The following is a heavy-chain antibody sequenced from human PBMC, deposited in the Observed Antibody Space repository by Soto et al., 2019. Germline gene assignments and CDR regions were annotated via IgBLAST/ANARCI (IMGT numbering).Heavy chain of an antibody. V-gene: IGHV4-4*08. Sequence: QVQLQESGPGLVKPSETLSLTCTVSGGSISSYYWTWIRQPPGKGLEWIGFMYNSGSTHYNPSLQSRVTTSLATSKNQFSLNLRSVTAADTAVYYCASMGYHYGSGSYPLDYWGQGTLVTVSS. J-gene: IGHJ4*02. CDR1: GGSISSYY. CDR2: MYNSGST. CDR3: ASMGYHYGSGSYPLDY. D-gene: IGHD3-10*01.